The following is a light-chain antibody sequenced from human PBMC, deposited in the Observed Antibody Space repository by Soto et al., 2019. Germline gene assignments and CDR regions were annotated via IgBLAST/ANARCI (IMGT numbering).Light chain of an antibody. V-gene: IGKV1-5*03. Sequence: DIQMTQSPSTLSASVGDRVTITCRASQSVSGWLAWYQQKPGKAPKLLIPEASSVENGVPSRFSGSGSGTEFTLTISSLQPDDLATYFCQQYNSYSWTFGQGTKVEIK. CDR2: EAS. J-gene: IGKJ1*01. CDR3: QQYNSYSWT. CDR1: QSVSGW.